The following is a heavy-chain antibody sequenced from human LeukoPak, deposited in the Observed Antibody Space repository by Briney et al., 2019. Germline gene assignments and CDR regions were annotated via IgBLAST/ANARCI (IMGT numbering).Heavy chain of an antibody. CDR3: ARDRGY. CDR2: ISSSSSYI. J-gene: IGHJ4*02. V-gene: IGHV3-21*01. CDR1: GVTPEDFG. Sequence: GGSLRLSCEASGVTPEDFGRSWVRQVPGKGLEWVSSISSSSSYIYYADSVKGRFTISRDNAKNSLYLQMNSLRAEDTAVYYCARDRGYWGQGTLVTVSS.